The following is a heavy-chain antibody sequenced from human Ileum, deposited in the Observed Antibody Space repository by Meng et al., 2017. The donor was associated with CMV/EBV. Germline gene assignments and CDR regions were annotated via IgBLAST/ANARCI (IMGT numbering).Heavy chain of an antibody. CDR3: ARRIREVREISWENWLAP. D-gene: IGHD3-10*01. Sequence: QVLLQESGPGMVRPSETLSLPCTVSGDSLSTSSWNWIRQSAGSRLEWIGRICGTGTTNYNPSFKSRVTLSLDKSKNQFSLKLSSVTAADTAVYYCARRIREVREISWENWLAPWGQGTLVTVSS. CDR1: GDSLSTSS. CDR2: ICGTGTT. J-gene: IGHJ5*02. V-gene: IGHV4-4*07.